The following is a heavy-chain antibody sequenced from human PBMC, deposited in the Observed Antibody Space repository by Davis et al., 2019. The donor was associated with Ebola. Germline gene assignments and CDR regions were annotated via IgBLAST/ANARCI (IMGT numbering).Heavy chain of an antibody. V-gene: IGHV3-74*01. CDR1: GFTFTTHS. Sequence: PGGSLRLSCVASGFTFTTHSMHWVRQAPGKGLVWLSRVYDDGSFTTYADSVKGRFTISRDNSKNTLYLQMSSLGAEDTAVYYCATGETYYYESSGYYNSWGQGTLVTVSS. J-gene: IGHJ5*02. CDR2: VYDDGSFT. D-gene: IGHD3-22*01. CDR3: ATGETYYYESSGYYNS.